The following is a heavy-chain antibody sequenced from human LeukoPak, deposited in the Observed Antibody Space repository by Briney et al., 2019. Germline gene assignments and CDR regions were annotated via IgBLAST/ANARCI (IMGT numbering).Heavy chain of an antibody. D-gene: IGHD3-3*01. V-gene: IGHV4-31*03. Sequence: PSETLSLTCTVSGDSISSGGFYWSWIRQHPGKGLQWVGYIYYSGSTFYNPSLESRVTISLDTSKNQFSLKVNSVTAADTGVYYCARVRHDPLEYGYYMDVWGKGTTVTVSS. J-gene: IGHJ6*03. CDR3: ARVRHDPLEYGYYMDV. CDR2: IYYSGST. CDR1: GDSISSGGFY.